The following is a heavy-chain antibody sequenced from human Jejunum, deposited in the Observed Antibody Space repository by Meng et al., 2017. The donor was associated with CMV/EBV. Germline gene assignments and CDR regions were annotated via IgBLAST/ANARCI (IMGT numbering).Heavy chain of an antibody. J-gene: IGHJ4*02. D-gene: IGHD5-24*01. V-gene: IGHV1-18*01. CDR3: ARGGGWLQTEPTNFDY. Sequence: GFNVSNCGSAWVPQAHGRGLEYMRRNSGYNGNTHYAQKLQGRVTVTTDKSASTNYMDLGSLTSDDTDVYYCARGGGWLQTEPTNFDYWGQGTLVTVSS. CDR1: GFNVSNCG. CDR2: NSGYNGNT.